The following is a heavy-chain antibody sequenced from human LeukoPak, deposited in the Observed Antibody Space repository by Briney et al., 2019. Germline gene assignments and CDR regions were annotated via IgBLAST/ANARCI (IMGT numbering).Heavy chain of an antibody. CDR2: INAGNGNT. Sequence: ASVKVSCKASGYTFTSYAMHWVRQAPGQRLEWMGWINAGNGNTKYSQKFQGRVTITRDTSASTAYMELSSLRSEDTAVYYCARADGYKYGAFDIWGQGTMVTVSS. CDR1: GYTFTSYA. J-gene: IGHJ3*02. V-gene: IGHV1-3*01. CDR3: ARADGYKYGAFDI. D-gene: IGHD5-24*01.